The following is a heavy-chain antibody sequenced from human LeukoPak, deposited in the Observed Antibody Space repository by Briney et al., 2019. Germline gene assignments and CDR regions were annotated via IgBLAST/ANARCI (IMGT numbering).Heavy chain of an antibody. CDR1: GFTFSSYS. CDR3: ARKGAAVSAFDI. J-gene: IGHJ3*02. D-gene: IGHD1-26*01. Sequence: GGSLRLSRAASGFTFSSYSMNWVRQAPGKGLEWVSSISSSSSYIYYADSVKSRFTISRDNAKNSLYLQMNSLRAEDTAVYYCARKGAAVSAFDIWGQGTMVTVSS. V-gene: IGHV3-21*01. CDR2: ISSSSSYI.